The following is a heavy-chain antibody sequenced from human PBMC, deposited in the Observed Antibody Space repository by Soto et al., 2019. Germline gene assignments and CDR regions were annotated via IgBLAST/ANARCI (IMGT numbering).Heavy chain of an antibody. CDR3: VKNSGWFNT. V-gene: IGHV3-23*01. CDR1: GFTFGTTD. J-gene: IGHJ5*02. D-gene: IGHD3-10*01. Sequence: GSLRLSCAASGFTFGTTDMSWVRQAPGEGLEWVSTIDGSGGITYYVDSVKGRFTISRDNSRNTVYLQMNSLRGDDTALYYCVKNSGWFNTWGQGALVTVSS. CDR2: IDGSGGIT.